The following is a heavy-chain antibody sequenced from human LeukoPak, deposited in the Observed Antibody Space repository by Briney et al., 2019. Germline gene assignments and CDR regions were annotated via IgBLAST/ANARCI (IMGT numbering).Heavy chain of an antibody. CDR1: GYTFTGYY. V-gene: IGHV1-69*06. D-gene: IGHD1-26*01. Sequence: ASVKVSCKASGYTFTGYYMHWVRQAPGQGLEWMGGIIPIFGTANYAQKFQGRVTITADKSTSTAYMELSSLRSEDTAVYYCARDDYSGSSFGYWGQGTLVTVSS. CDR2: IIPIFGTA. CDR3: ARDDYSGSSFGY. J-gene: IGHJ4*02.